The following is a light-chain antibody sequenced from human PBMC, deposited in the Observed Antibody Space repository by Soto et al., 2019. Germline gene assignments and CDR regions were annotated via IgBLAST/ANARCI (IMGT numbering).Light chain of an antibody. CDR2: EDS. J-gene: IGLJ3*02. CDR1: SGSIASNY. CDR3: QSYDNSNQV. Sequence: NFMLTQPHSVSESPGKTVTISCTRSSGSIASNYVQWCQQRPGSAPTTVIYEDSQRPSGVPDRFSGSIDTSSNSASLIISGLKTEDEADYYCQSYDNSNQVFGGGTQLTVL. V-gene: IGLV6-57*04.